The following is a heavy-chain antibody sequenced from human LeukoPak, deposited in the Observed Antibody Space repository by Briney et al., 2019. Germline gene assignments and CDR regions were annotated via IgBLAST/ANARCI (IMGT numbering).Heavy chain of an antibody. CDR3: ARGGESSGYYYADY. V-gene: IGHV3-66*01. D-gene: IGHD3-22*01. J-gene: IGHJ4*02. CDR2: IFSGGST. CDR1: GFTFSNYG. Sequence: GGSLRLSCAASGFTFSNYGIHWVRQAPGKGLEWVSVIFSGGSTYYADSVKGRFTISRDDSKNTVYLQMNSLRAEDTSVYFCARGGESSGYYYADYWGQGTMATVSS.